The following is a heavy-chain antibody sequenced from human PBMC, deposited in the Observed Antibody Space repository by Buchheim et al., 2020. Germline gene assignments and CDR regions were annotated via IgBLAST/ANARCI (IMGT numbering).Heavy chain of an antibody. J-gene: IGHJ4*02. CDR3: ARNGRDGYKYLDY. CDR1: GGSISSSSYY. Sequence: QLQLQESGPGLVKPSETLSLTCTVSGGSISSSSYYWGWIRQPPGKGLEWIGSIYYSGSTYYNPSLKSRVTISVDTSKNQFSLKLSSVTAADKAVYYCARNGRDGYKYLDYWGQGTL. D-gene: IGHD5-24*01. V-gene: IGHV4-39*01. CDR2: IYYSGST.